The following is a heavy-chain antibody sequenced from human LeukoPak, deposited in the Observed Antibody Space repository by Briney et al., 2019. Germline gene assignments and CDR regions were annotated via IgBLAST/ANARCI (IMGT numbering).Heavy chain of an antibody. V-gene: IGHV3-74*03. CDR1: GFTFSSYW. D-gene: IGHD4-17*01. J-gene: IGHJ4*02. CDR2: IYSDGSSY. CDR3: ARSRSNYGDALDY. Sequence: GGSLRLSCAASGFTFSSYWMHWVRQAPGKGLVWVSRIYSDGSSYTADSVKGRFTISRDNAKDTLYLQMNSLRAEDTAVYYCARSRSNYGDALDYWGQETLVTVSS.